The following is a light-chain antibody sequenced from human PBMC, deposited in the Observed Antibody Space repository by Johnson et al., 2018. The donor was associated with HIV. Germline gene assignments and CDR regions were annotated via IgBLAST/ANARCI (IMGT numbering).Light chain of an antibody. V-gene: IGLV1-51*01. Sequence: QSVLTQPPSVSAAPGQKVTISCSGSSSNIGDNSVSWYQHLPGTAPKLLIYDDNKRPSGIPDRFSGSKSGTSATLGITGLQTGDEADYYCGTWDSRLSAGQVFGTGTKVTVL. CDR2: DDN. CDR3: GTWDSRLSAGQV. CDR1: SSNIGDNS. J-gene: IGLJ1*01.